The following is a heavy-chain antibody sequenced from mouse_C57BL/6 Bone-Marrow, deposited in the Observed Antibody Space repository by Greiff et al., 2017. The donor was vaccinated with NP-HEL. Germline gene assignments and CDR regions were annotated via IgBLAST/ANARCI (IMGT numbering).Heavy chain of an antibody. V-gene: IGHV1-66*01. CDR2: IYPGSGNT. CDR3: ASGKGSDY. J-gene: IGHJ2*01. Sequence: VKLVESGPELVKPGASVKISCKASGYSFTSYYIHWVKQRPGQGLEWIGWIYPGSGNTKYNEKFKGKATLTADTSSSTAYMQLSSLTSEDSAVYYCASGKGSDYWGQGTTLTVSS. CDR1: GYSFTSYY.